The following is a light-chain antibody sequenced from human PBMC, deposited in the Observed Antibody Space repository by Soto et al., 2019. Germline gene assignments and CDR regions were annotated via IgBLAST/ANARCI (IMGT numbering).Light chain of an antibody. CDR3: AAWDDSLNGYV. CDR1: SSNIGSNT. V-gene: IGLV1-44*01. Sequence: VLTQPPSASGTPGQRVTISCSGSSSNIGSNTVNWYQQLPGTAPKLLIYSNNQRPSGVPDRFSGSKSGTSASLATSGLQSEDEADYYCAAWDDSLNGYVFGTGTKAPS. J-gene: IGLJ1*01. CDR2: SNN.